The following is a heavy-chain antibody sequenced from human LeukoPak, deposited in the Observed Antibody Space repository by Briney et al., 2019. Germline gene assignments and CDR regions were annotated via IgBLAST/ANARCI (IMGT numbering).Heavy chain of an antibody. CDR2: INPSGGST. D-gene: IGHD2-2*01. J-gene: IGHJ5*02. Sequence: ASVKVSCKASGYTFTSYYMHWVRQAPGQGLEWMGIINPSGGSTSYAQKFQGRVTMTRDTSTSTVYMELSSLRSEDTAVYYCARGVGAWPGYCSSTSCHPTGINWFDPWGQGTLVTVSS. CDR1: GYTFTSYY. V-gene: IGHV1-46*01. CDR3: ARGVGAWPGYCSSTSCHPTGINWFDP.